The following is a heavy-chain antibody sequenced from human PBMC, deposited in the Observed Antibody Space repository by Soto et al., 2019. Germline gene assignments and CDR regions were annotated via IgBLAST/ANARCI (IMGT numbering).Heavy chain of an antibody. CDR1: CFTFTSYG. CDR2: ISAYNGNT. CDR3: ASNVGYCSGGSCYHWRY. J-gene: IGHJ4*02. Sequence: GAPVKVSCKASCFTFTSYGISWVRQAPGQGLEWKGWISAYNGNTNYAQKLQGRVTMTTDTSTSTAYMELRSLRSDDTAVYYCASNVGYCSGGSCYHWRYWGQGTLVTVSS. D-gene: IGHD2-15*01. V-gene: IGHV1-18*01.